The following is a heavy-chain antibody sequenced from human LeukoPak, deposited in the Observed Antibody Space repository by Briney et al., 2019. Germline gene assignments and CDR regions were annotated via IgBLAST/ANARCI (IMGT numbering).Heavy chain of an antibody. CDR1: GFTFSSYW. Sequence: PGGSLRLSCAASGFTFSSYWMSWVRQAPGKGLEWVANIKQDGSEKYYVDSVKGRFTISRDNAKNSLYLQMNSLRAEDTALYYCVKGEHKAAWGDAFDIWGQGTMVTVSS. CDR3: VKGEHKAAWGDAFDI. J-gene: IGHJ3*02. V-gene: IGHV3-7*03. D-gene: IGHD6-25*01. CDR2: IKQDGSEK.